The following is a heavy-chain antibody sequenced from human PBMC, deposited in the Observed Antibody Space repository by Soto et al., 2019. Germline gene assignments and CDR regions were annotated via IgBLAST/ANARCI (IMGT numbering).Heavy chain of an antibody. CDR3: ARPPHYYDSSGYYGPPRYYYYYGMDV. CDR2: MNPNSGNT. Sequence: GASVKVSCKASGYTFTSYDINWVRQATGQGLEWMGWMNPNSGNTGYAQKFQGRVTMTRNTSISTAYMELSSLRSEDTAVYYCARPPHYYDSSGYYGPPRYYYYYGMDVWGQGTTVTVSS. J-gene: IGHJ6*02. D-gene: IGHD3-22*01. V-gene: IGHV1-8*01. CDR1: GYTFTSYD.